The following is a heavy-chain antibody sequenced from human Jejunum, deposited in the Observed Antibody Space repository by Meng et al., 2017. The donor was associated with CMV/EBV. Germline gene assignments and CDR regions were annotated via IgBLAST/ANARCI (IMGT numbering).Heavy chain of an antibody. Sequence: ISAYSWTWLRQYPEKKLEWFGAISHSGGIDYNPSLKGRLTISLDTSKNQVSLQLTSVTAADTAVYYCATSKGYCSSPACYPAFDFWGQGTRVTVSS. CDR2: ISHSGGI. CDR3: ATSKGYCSSPACYPAFDF. V-gene: IGHV4-59*01. D-gene: IGHD2-2*01. CDR1: ISAYS. J-gene: IGHJ4*02.